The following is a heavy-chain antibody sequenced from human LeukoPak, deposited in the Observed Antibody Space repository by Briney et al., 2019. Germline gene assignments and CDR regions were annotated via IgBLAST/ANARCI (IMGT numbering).Heavy chain of an antibody. CDR2: ISGGGGST. CDR3: ARDRSYYGMDV. CDR1: GFTFTSYS. Sequence: PGGSLRLSCAASGFTFTSYSMNWVRQAPGKGLEWVSTISGGGGSTYYADSVKGRFTISRDNSKNTLYLQMNSLRAEDTAVYYCARDRSYYGMDVWGQGTTVTVSS. J-gene: IGHJ6*02. V-gene: IGHV3-23*01.